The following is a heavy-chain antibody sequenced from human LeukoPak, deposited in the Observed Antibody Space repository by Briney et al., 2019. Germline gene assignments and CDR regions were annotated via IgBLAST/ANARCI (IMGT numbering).Heavy chain of an antibody. CDR1: GVSFSGYY. CDR2: IKHGGST. Sequence: PSETLSLNCAVYGVSFSGYYWSWIRQPPGKGLEWIGEIKHGGSTNYNPSLKSRVTISVDTSKNQFSLKRSSVTAADTAVYYCASLSMVRGVIYYYYYMDVWGKGTTVTVSS. CDR3: ASLSMVRGVIYYYYYMDV. V-gene: IGHV4-34*01. D-gene: IGHD3-10*01. J-gene: IGHJ6*03.